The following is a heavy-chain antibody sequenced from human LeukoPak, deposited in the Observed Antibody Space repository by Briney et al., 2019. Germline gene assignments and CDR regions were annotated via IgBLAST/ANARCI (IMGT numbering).Heavy chain of an antibody. Sequence: ASVKVSCKASGGTFSSYAISWVRQAPGQGLEWMGGIIPIFGTANYAQKFQGRVTITADKSTSTAYMELSSLRSEDTAVYYCARDDYYYDRRNDYWGQGTLVTVSS. CDR3: ARDDYYYDRRNDY. CDR2: IIPIFGTA. CDR1: GGTFSSYA. V-gene: IGHV1-69*06. D-gene: IGHD3-22*01. J-gene: IGHJ4*02.